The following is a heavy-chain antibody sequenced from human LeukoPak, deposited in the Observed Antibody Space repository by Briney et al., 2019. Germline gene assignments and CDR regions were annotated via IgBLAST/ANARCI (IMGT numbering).Heavy chain of an antibody. D-gene: IGHD3-3*01. CDR2: ISYDGSNK. J-gene: IGHJ4*02. Sequence: GGSLRLSCAASGFTFSTYWMHWVRQAPGKGLEWVSVISYDGSNKYYADSVKGRFTISRDNSKNTLYLQMNNLKPEDTAVYYCAKARTAFDFWSGYYDYWGQGSIVTVSS. CDR1: GFTFSTYW. V-gene: IGHV3-30*18. CDR3: AKARTAFDFWSGYYDY.